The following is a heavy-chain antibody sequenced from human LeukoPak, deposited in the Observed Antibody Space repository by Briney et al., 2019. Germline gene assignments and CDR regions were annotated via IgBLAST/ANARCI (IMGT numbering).Heavy chain of an antibody. Sequence: SQTLSLTCTVSSGSLNSGLYYWTWIRQPAGKGLEWIGRISSTGSTTYNPSLKGRGSISLDTSKNSFSLKVTSVTAADTAVYYCARETEEVYSRSRGLYDSYYYMDAWGNGTTVTVS. CDR1: SGSLNSGLYY. D-gene: IGHD2-21*01. CDR2: ISSTGST. J-gene: IGHJ6*03. V-gene: IGHV4-61*02. CDR3: ARETEEVYSRSRGLYDSYYYMDA.